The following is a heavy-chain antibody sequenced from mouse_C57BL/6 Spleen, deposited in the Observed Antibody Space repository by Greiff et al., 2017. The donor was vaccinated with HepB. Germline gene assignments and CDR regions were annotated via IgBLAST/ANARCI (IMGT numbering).Heavy chain of an antibody. CDR1: GFTFSSYG. Sequence: EVKLMESGGDLVKPGGSLKLSCAASGFTFSSYGMSWVRQTPDKRLEWVATISSGGSYIYYPDSVKGRFTISRDNAKNTLYLQMSSLKSEDTAMYYCARHVYGNSYYAMDYWGQGTSVTVSS. D-gene: IGHD2-1*01. J-gene: IGHJ4*01. CDR3: ARHVYGNSYYAMDY. CDR2: ISSGGSYI. V-gene: IGHV5-6*01.